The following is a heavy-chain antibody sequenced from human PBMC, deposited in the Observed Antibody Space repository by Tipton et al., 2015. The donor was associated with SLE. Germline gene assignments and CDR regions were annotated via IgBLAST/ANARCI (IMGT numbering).Heavy chain of an antibody. D-gene: IGHD1-1*01. J-gene: IGHJ4*02. CDR2: ISNGGGT. Sequence: LRLSCSVSGGSISSNYWIWIRQPPGKGLEWIGYISNGGGTNYNPSLKSRVTISVDTAKNQFSLKLTSVTAADTAVYYCASLVSTNWYFDYWGQGTLVTVSS. V-gene: IGHV4-59*08. CDR1: GGSISSNY. CDR3: ASLVSTNWYFDY.